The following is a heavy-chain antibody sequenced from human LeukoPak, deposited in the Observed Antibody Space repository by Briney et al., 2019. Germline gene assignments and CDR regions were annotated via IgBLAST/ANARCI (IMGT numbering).Heavy chain of an antibody. CDR1: GDSLSCRGSCF. V-gene: IGHV4-61*02. Sequence: ASETLYLTRNVSGDSLSCRGSCFWSWIRQPAGKGLEWIGRVYASGSTHYNPSLKSRVTISVDTSENQFSLKLNSVTAADTAVYFCAKEDYWGYYFDSWGQGTLVTVSS. D-gene: IGHD3-16*01. J-gene: IGHJ4*02. CDR3: AKEDYWGYYFDS. CDR2: VYASGST.